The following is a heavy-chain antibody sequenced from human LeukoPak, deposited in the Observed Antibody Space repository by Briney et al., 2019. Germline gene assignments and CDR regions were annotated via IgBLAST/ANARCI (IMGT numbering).Heavy chain of an antibody. CDR2: INPNSGGT. J-gene: IGHJ4*02. V-gene: IGHV1-2*02. CDR1: GYTFTGYY. Sequence: ASVKVSCKASGYTFTGYYMHCVRQAPGQGLEWMGWINPNSGGTNYAQKFQGRITMTRDTSISTAYMELSRLRSDDTAVYYCARVQYSGYDLQVAYWGQGTLVTVSS. D-gene: IGHD5-12*01. CDR3: ARVQYSGYDLQVAY.